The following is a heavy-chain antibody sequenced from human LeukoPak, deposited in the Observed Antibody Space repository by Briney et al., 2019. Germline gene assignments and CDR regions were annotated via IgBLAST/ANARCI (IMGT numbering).Heavy chain of an antibody. Sequence: GGSLRLSCAASGCTFSSYAMSGVRQAPWKGLDWVSAISGSGGSTYYADSVKGRFTISKANSKNTLYLQMSGLRAEDTAVYYCAKVGNIVVVPAAKPLGWFDPWGEGTLVTVSS. CDR3: AKVGNIVVVPAAKPLGWFDP. CDR1: GCTFSSYA. J-gene: IGHJ5*02. V-gene: IGHV3-23*01. D-gene: IGHD2-2*02. CDR2: ISGSGGST.